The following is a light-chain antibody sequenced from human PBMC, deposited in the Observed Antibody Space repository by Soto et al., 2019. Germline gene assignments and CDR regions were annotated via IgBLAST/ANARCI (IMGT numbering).Light chain of an antibody. Sequence: EIVMTQSPDTLSVSPRERATLSCRASQRVGRNFAWYRLKPGQAPTLLMYGVSTRATGIPARFSGSVSGTEFALTISSLQSEDFVVYYGHQYNNWPYTFGQGTKLEIK. J-gene: IGKJ2*01. CDR1: QRVGRN. V-gene: IGKV3D-15*01. CDR3: HQYNNWPYT. CDR2: GVS.